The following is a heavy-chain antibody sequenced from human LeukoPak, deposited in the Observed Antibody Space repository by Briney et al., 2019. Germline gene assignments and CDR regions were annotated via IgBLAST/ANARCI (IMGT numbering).Heavy chain of an antibody. D-gene: IGHD6-13*01. CDR1: GFTFSSYA. J-gene: IGHJ4*02. Sequence: GGSLRLSCAASGFTFSSYAMHWVRQAPGKGLEWVAVISYDGSNKYYADSVKGRFTISRDNSKNTLYLQMNSLRAEDTAVYYCARAASTNTSRLDYWGKGTLSPSPQ. CDR3: ARAASTNTSRLDY. V-gene: IGHV3-30-3*01. CDR2: ISYDGSNK.